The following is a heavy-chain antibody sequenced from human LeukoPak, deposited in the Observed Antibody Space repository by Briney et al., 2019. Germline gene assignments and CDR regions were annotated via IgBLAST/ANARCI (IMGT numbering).Heavy chain of an antibody. CDR1: GGSISSYY. Sequence: SETLPLTCTVSGGSISSYYWSWIRQPPGKGLEWIGYIYYSGSTNYNPSLKSRVTISVDTSKNQFSLKLSSVTAADTAVYYCARAGSGWSNKDNWYFDLWGRGTLVTVSS. CDR2: IYYSGST. V-gene: IGHV4-59*01. D-gene: IGHD6-19*01. CDR3: ARAGSGWSNKDNWYFDL. J-gene: IGHJ2*01.